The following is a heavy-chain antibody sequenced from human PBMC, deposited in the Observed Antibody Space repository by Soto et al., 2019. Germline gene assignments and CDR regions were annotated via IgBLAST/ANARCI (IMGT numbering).Heavy chain of an antibody. J-gene: IGHJ4*02. CDR2: IYHSGST. D-gene: IGHD3-10*01. CDR1: GGSIRSGGYS. Sequence: SETLFLTCAVSGGSIRSGGYSWSWIRQPPGKGLEWIGYIYHSGSTYYNPSLKSRVTISVDRSKNQFSLKLSSVTAADTAVYYCASMVRGVYYFDYWGQGTLVTVSS. V-gene: IGHV4-30-2*01. CDR3: ASMVRGVYYFDY.